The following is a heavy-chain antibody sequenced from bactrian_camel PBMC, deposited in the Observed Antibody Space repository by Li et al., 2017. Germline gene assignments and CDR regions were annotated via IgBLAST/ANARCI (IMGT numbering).Heavy chain of an antibody. V-gene: IGHV3S59*01. CDR1: GFIRESDC. Sequence: VQLVESGGGSVQVGGSLTLSRVASGFIRESDCMGWFRQAPGKERVGVATIHFPRTLTYYPGGGQGRLIISRDSSNTLWLQMNNLQPDGSAMYYCAAALRCNPPAFGGRRYALDSHTFGWWGQGTQVTVS. CDR2: IHFPRTLT. D-gene: IGHD6*01. J-gene: IGHJ6*01. CDR3: AAALRCNPPAFGGRRYALDSHTFGW.